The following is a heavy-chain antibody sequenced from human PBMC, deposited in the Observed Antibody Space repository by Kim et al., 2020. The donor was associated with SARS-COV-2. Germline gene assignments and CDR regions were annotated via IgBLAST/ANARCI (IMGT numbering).Heavy chain of an antibody. CDR2: INHSGNT. Sequence: SETLSLTCAVYGGSFSGYHWSWIRQPPGKGLEWIGEINHSGNTNYNPSLKSRVTTSVDTSKNQFFLNLSSVTAADTAVDYCARGNTILGGMDVWGQGTTVTVSS. D-gene: IGHD2-21*01. V-gene: IGHV4-34*01. CDR3: ARGNTILGGMDV. J-gene: IGHJ6*02. CDR1: GGSFSGYH.